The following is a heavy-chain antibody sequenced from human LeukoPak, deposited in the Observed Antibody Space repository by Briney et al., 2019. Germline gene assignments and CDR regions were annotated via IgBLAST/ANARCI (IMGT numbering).Heavy chain of an antibody. CDR1: GYTFTDYY. CDR3: AREEHCSGGSCYAFDY. J-gene: IGHJ4*02. D-gene: IGHD2-15*01. Sequence: ASVKVSCKASGYTFTDYYIHWVRQAPGQGLEWMGWIHPDSGDTKYAQRFQGRVTMTRDTSISTAYMELSRLRSDDTAVYYCAREEHCSGGSCYAFDYWGQGTLVTVSS. V-gene: IGHV1-2*02. CDR2: IHPDSGDT.